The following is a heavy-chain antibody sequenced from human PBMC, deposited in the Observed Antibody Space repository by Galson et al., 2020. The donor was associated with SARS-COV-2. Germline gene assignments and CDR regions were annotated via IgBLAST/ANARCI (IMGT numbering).Heavy chain of an antibody. V-gene: IGHV4-59*08. CDR2: MYYSGST. Sequence: ETSETLSLTCTVSGGSISTYYWTWIRQPPGKGLEWIGYMYYSGSTNYNPSLKSRFTISVDTSKNQLSLKLSSVTAADTAVYYCARLGCSSISCSSMDVWGQGTTVTVSS. CDR1: GGSISTYY. CDR3: ARLGCSSISCSSMDV. J-gene: IGHJ6*02. D-gene: IGHD2-2*01.